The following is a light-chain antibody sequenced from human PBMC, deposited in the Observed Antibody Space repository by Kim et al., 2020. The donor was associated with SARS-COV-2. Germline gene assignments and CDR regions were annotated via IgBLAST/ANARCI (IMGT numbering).Light chain of an antibody. V-gene: IGLV3-21*03. CDR1: NIGSNS. CDR3: QVWDSSSAHVV. J-gene: IGLJ3*02. Sequence: APGKTARITWGGNNIGSNSVHWYQQRPGQAPVVVIYDDSDRPSGIPDRFSVSNSGNTATLTISRVEAGDEADYYCQVWDSSSAHVVFGGGTKLTVL. CDR2: DDS.